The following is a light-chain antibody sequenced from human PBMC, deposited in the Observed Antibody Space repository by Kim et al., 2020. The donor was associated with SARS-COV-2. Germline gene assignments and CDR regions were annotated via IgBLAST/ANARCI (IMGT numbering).Light chain of an antibody. CDR1: KLGDKY. Sequence: VSPVQTASITCSGDKLGDKYACWYQQKPGQSPVLVIYQDSKRPSGSPERFSGSNSGNTATLTISGTQAMDEADYYCQAWNSSTAYVFGTGTKVTVL. CDR3: QAWNSSTAYV. V-gene: IGLV3-1*01. CDR2: QDS. J-gene: IGLJ1*01.